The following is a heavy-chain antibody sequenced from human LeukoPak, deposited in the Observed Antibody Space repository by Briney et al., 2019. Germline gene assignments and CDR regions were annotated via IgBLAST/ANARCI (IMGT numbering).Heavy chain of an antibody. V-gene: IGHV1-18*01. J-gene: IGHJ4*02. CDR3: ARVFSFGDYIWGSYRYYFDY. CDR1: VYSFTSFG. Sequence: GASVNVSCKASVYSFTSFGISWVRQAPGQRLDWMGWISTYNANTNYSQKYQGRVTMTTDTSTSTAYMELRSLRSDDTDVYFCARVFSFGDYIWGSYRYYFDYWGQGTLVTVSS. CDR2: ISTYNANT. D-gene: IGHD3-16*02.